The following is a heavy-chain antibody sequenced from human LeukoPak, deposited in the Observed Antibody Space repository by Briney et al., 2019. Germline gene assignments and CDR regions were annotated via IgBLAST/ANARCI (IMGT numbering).Heavy chain of an antibody. CDR3: AKNRVVFNWNYAYYFDY. V-gene: IGHV3-30*18. CDR1: GFTFSSYG. J-gene: IGHJ4*02. Sequence: PGGSLRLSCAASGFTFSSYGMHWVRQAPGKGLEWVAIISYDESNKYYADSVKGRFTISRDNSKNTLYLQMNSLRAEDTAVYYCAKNRVVFNWNYAYYFDYWGQGTLVTVSS. D-gene: IGHD1-7*01. CDR2: ISYDESNK.